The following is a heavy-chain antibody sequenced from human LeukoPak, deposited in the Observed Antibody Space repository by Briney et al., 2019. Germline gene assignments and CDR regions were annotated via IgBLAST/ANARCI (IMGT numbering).Heavy chain of an antibody. J-gene: IGHJ4*02. CDR2: ISGSAGVT. CDR3: ARDPTYYLRYGYFDS. V-gene: IGHV3-23*01. Sequence: GGSLRLSCAASGFTFSSYAMSWVRQAPGKGLEWVSGISGSAGVTYSADSVKGRFTISRDNANNVLYLQMNSLRAEDTAVYYCARDPTYYLRYGYFDSWGQGTLVTVSS. CDR1: GFTFSSYA. D-gene: IGHD1-26*01.